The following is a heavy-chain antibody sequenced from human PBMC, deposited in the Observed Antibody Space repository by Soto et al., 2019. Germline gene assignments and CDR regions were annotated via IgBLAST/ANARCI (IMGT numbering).Heavy chain of an antibody. CDR3: ARNGGYYYFDY. CDR1: GGSISSYY. V-gene: IGHV4-59*01. CDR2: IYYSGST. D-gene: IGHD5-12*01. Sequence: QVQLQELGPGLVKPSETLSLTCTVSGGSISSYYWSWIRQPPGKGLEWIGYIYYSGSTNYNPSLKSRVTISVDTSKNQFSLKLSSVTAADTAVYYCARNGGYYYFDYWGQGTLVTVSS. J-gene: IGHJ4*02.